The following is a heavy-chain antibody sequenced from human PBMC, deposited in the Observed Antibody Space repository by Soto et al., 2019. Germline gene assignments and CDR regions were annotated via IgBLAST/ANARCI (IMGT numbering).Heavy chain of an antibody. CDR3: GRVVEGATRHTDFDS. CDR2: VYYRGRS. Sequence: SETLSLTCTVSGGSVSNSNYYWGWIRQSPGKGLEWIGSVYYRGRSYSKSSVKSRVTISVDTSKNQFSLTVNSVTAADTAIYYCGRVVEGATRHTDFDSWGQGTLVTVSS. V-gene: IGHV4-39*01. J-gene: IGHJ5*01. D-gene: IGHD2-15*01. CDR1: GGSVSNSNYY.